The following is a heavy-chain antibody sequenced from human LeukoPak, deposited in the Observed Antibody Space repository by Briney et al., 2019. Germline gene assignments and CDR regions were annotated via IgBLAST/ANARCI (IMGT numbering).Heavy chain of an antibody. CDR3: ARDRYGGNSGDFDY. CDR2: VYYSGTT. J-gene: IGHJ4*02. Sequence: PSETLSLTCTVSGGSISSYFWSWVRQPPGKGLEWIGYVYYSGTTNYNPSLKSRVTISVDASKNQFSLKLNSVTAADMAVYYCARDRYGGNSGDFDYWGQGTLVTVSS. D-gene: IGHD4-23*01. CDR1: GGSISSYF. V-gene: IGHV4-59*01.